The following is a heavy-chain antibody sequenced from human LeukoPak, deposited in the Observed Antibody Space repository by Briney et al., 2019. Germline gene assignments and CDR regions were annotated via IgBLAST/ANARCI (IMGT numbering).Heavy chain of an antibody. D-gene: IGHD3-10*01. J-gene: IGHJ4*02. CDR2: ISYDGSNK. Sequence: PGGSLRLSCAASGFTFSSYGMHWVRQTPGKGLEWVAVISYDGSNKYYADSVKGRFTISRDNSKNTLYLQMNSLRAEDTAVYYCARYYGVDIDYWGQGTLVTVSS. CDR1: GFTFSSYG. CDR3: ARYYGVDIDY. V-gene: IGHV3-30*03.